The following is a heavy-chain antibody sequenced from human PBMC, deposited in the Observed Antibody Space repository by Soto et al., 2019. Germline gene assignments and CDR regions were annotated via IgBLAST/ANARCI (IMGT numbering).Heavy chain of an antibody. J-gene: IGHJ6*02. CDR3: ARESGRTGGRDV. CDR2: IIPIFGTA. Sequence: QVQAVQSGAEVKKPGSSVKVSCKASGGTFSSYVISWVRQAPGQGLAWMGRIIPIFGTADYAQKFQGRVTITADESTSTADRELSSLGTEDTAVNYCARESGRTGGRDVWGQGTTITVSS. V-gene: IGHV1-69*18. CDR1: GGTFSSYV. D-gene: IGHD2-8*02.